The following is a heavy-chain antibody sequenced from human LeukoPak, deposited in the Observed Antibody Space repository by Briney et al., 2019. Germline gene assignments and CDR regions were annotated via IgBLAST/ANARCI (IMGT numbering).Heavy chain of an antibody. CDR1: GGSIGSYY. V-gene: IGHV4-59*01. Sequence: SETLSLTCTVSGGSIGSYYWSWIRQPPGKGLEWIGYISYSGSANYNPSLKSRVTISLDTSKNQFSLKLSSVTAADTAVYYCARDSQKYSSSSGFDPWGQGTLVTVSS. CDR3: ARDSQKYSSSSGFDP. J-gene: IGHJ5*02. CDR2: ISYSGSA. D-gene: IGHD6-13*01.